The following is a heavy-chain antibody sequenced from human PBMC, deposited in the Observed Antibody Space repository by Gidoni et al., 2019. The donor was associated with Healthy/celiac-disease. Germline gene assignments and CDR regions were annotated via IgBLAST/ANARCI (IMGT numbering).Heavy chain of an antibody. CDR1: GGSISSGSYY. Sequence: QVQLQESGPGLVKPSQTLSLTCTVSGGSISSGSYYWSWIRQPAGKGLEWIGRIYTSGSTNYNPSLKRRVTISGDTSKNQVSLKLSSVTAADTAVYYCARGRKSGVIFGYFQHRGQGTLVTVFS. CDR2: IYTSGST. V-gene: IGHV4-61*02. J-gene: IGHJ1*01. CDR3: ARGRKSGVIFGYFQH. D-gene: IGHD3-10*01.